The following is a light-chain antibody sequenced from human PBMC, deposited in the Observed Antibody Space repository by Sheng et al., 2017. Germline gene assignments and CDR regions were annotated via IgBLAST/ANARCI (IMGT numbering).Light chain of an antibody. CDR2: AAA. J-gene: IGKJ3*01. Sequence: DIQMTQSPSSLSASVGDRVTITCRASQGISNYLAWYQQKPGKAPKLLIYAAATLQSGVPSRFSGSGSGTDFTLTISSLQSEDVATYYCQEYYSAPMVTFGPGTKVDIK. V-gene: IGKV1-27*01. CDR3: QEYYSAPMVT. CDR1: QGISNY.